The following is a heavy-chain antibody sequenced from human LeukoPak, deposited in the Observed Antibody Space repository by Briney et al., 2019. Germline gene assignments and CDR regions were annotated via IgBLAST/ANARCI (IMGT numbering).Heavy chain of an antibody. CDR1: GFTFSTYR. Sequence: GGSLRLSCAASGFTFSTYRMNWVRQAPGKGLECVSYISSSSSTIYYADSVKGRFTISRDNAKNSLYLQMDSLRDEDTAVYFCARGMDVWYASDNWGQGTLVTVSS. CDR3: ARGMDVWYASDN. J-gene: IGHJ4*02. CDR2: ISSSSSTI. V-gene: IGHV3-48*02. D-gene: IGHD6-13*01.